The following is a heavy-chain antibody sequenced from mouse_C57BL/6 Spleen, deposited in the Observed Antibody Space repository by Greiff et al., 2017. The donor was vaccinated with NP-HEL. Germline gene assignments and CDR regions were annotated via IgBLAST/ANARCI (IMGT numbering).Heavy chain of an antibody. CDR2: IYPGDGDT. V-gene: IGHV1-80*01. CDR3: ARDYDDSGYWCFDV. D-gene: IGHD2-4*01. J-gene: IGHJ1*03. CDR1: GYAFSSYW. Sequence: QVQLQQSGAELVKPGASVKISCKASGYAFSSYWMHWVKQSPGKGLEWIGQIYPGDGDTNYKGKFKGKATLTADKSSSTAYMQLSSLTSEVSAVYFCARDYDDSGYWCFDVWGTGTTVTVSS.